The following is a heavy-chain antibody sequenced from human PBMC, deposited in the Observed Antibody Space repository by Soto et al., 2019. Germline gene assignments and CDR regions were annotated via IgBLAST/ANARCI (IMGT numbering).Heavy chain of an antibody. CDR3: ARITPRGDDAFDI. CDR1: GYTFTSYG. Sequence: GASVKVSYKASGYTFTSYGISWVRQAPGQVLEWMGWISAYNGNTNYAQKLQGRVTMTTDTSTSTAYMELRSLRSDDTAVYYCARITPRGDDAFDIWGQGTMVTVSS. V-gene: IGHV1-18*01. D-gene: IGHD3-16*01. CDR2: ISAYNGNT. J-gene: IGHJ3*02.